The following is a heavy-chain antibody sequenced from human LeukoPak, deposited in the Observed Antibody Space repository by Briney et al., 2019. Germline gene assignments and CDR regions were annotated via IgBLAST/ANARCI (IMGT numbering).Heavy chain of an antibody. CDR1: GFTFSSHA. Sequence: GGSLRLSCAASGFTFSSHAMHWVRQAPGKGLEWVAVISYDGSNKYYADSVKGRFTISRDNSKNTLYLQMNSLRAEDTAVYYCARDSGIAVAGEVGYFDYWGQGTLVTVSS. J-gene: IGHJ4*02. D-gene: IGHD6-19*01. CDR2: ISYDGSNK. V-gene: IGHV3-30-3*01. CDR3: ARDSGIAVAGEVGYFDY.